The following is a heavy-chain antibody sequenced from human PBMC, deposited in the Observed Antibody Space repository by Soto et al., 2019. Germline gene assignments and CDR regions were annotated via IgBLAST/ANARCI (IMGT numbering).Heavy chain of an antibody. CDR2: INIDGGTT. V-gene: IGHV3-74*01. Sequence: GGSLRLSCAVSGFTFSNYWMHWVRQAPGKGLVWVSRINIDGGTTSYADSVKGRFTISRDNAKNTLYLQMSSLRAEDTAVYYCAKCDTAMVNYYYGMDVWGQGTTVTVSS. CDR3: AKCDTAMVNYYYGMDV. J-gene: IGHJ6*02. D-gene: IGHD5-18*01. CDR1: GFTFSNYW.